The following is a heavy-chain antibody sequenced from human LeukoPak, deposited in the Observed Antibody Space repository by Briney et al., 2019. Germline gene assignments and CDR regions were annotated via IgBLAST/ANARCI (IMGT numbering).Heavy chain of an antibody. CDR3: ARGGFYGSGSYPDYYFDS. V-gene: IGHV1-69*13. CDR1: GYTFTGYY. Sequence: SVKVSCXASGYTFTGYYMHWVRQAPGQGLEWMGGIIPIFGTANYAQKFQGRVTITADESTSTGYMELSSLRSEDTAVYYCARGGFYGSGSYPDYYFDSWGQGTLVTVSS. CDR2: IIPIFGTA. J-gene: IGHJ4*02. D-gene: IGHD3-10*01.